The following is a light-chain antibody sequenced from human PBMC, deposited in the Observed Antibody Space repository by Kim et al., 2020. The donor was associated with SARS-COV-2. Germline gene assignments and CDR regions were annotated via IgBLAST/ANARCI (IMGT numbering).Light chain of an antibody. V-gene: IGKV1-5*01. CDR3: QQYYTYPWT. CDR1: QSINRW. J-gene: IGKJ1*01. CDR2: TAS. Sequence: ASVGDTVTITCRASQSINRWLAWYQQKPGAAPKLLIFTASSLESGVPSRFSGSASGTEFTLTVSSLQPDDFATYYCQQYYTYPWTFGQGTKVDIK.